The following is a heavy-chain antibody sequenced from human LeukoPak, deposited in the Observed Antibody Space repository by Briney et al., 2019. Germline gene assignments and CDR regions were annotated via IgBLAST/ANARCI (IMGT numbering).Heavy chain of an antibody. D-gene: IGHD4-11*01. CDR1: GFTFSSYA. V-gene: IGHV3-23*01. Sequence: GGSLRLSCAASGFTFSSYAMSWVRQAPGKGLEWVSAISGSGGSTYYADSVKGRFTISRDNSKNTLYLQMNGLRAEDTAVYYCAKAPRDYSQFDYWGQGTLVTVSS. CDR3: AKAPRDYSQFDY. J-gene: IGHJ4*02. CDR2: ISGSGGST.